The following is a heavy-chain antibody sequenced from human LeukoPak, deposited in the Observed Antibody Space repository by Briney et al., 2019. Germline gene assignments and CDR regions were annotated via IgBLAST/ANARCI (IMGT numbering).Heavy chain of an antibody. J-gene: IGHJ4*02. CDR1: GGSISSYY. D-gene: IGHD3-10*01. Sequence: PSETLSLTCTVSGGSISSYYWSWIRQPPGKGLEWIGYIYYSGSTNYNPSLKSRVTISVDTSKNQFSLKLSSVTAADTAVYYCARNILWFGEFDYWGQGTLVTVSS. V-gene: IGHV4-59*01. CDR2: IYYSGST. CDR3: ARNILWFGEFDY.